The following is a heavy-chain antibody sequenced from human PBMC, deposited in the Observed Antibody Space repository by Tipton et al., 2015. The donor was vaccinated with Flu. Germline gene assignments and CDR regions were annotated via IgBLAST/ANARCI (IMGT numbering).Heavy chain of an antibody. J-gene: IGHJ4*02. Sequence: TLSLTCTVSGGSISSYYWSWIRQPPGKGLEWIGYIYDSASTNYNPSLKSRVTISVDTSKKQFSLKFSSVTAADTAVYYCARESRGAWGYSFDYWGQGTLVTVSS. V-gene: IGHV4-59*01. CDR3: ARESRGAWGYSFDY. CDR1: GGSISSYY. D-gene: IGHD2-21*02. CDR2: IYDSAST.